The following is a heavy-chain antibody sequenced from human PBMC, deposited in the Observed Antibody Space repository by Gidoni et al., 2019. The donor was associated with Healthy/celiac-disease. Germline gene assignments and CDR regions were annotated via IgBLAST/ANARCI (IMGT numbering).Heavy chain of an antibody. Sequence: LEWVSVIYSGGSTYYADSVKGRFTISRDNSKNTLYLQMNSLRAEDTAVYYCARGGGYGSAILWDAFDIWGQGTMVTVSS. J-gene: IGHJ3*02. CDR2: IYSGGST. D-gene: IGHD3-10*01. CDR3: ARGGGYGSAILWDAFDI. V-gene: IGHV3-53*01.